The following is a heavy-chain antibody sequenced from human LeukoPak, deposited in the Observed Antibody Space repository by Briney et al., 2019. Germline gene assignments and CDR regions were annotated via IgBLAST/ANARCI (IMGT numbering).Heavy chain of an antibody. CDR1: GFTFSTYG. Sequence: GGSLRLSCEASGFTFSTYGMHWVRQAPGMGLEWVAVIRSDGNTKYYADSVKGRFTISRDNSKNTVYLQMSSLRAEDTAVYYCAKGSYGGDGYWGQGTLVTVSS. CDR2: IRSDGNTK. J-gene: IGHJ4*02. V-gene: IGHV3-30*02. CDR3: AKGSYGGDGY. D-gene: IGHD4-23*01.